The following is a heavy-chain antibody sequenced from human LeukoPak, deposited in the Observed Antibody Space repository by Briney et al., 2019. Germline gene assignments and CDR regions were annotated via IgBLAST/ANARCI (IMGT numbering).Heavy chain of an antibody. CDR2: IYHSGRT. CDR3: ARIPPEMATITSD. CDR1: GGSIRSYY. V-gene: IGHV4-59*12. D-gene: IGHD5-24*01. J-gene: IGHJ4*02. Sequence: SETLSLTCTVSGGSIRSYYWSWIRQPPGKGLEWIGSIYHSGRTHYNPSLKSRVIISVDTSKNQFSLKLSSVTAADTAVYYCARIPPEMATITSDWGQGTLVTVSS.